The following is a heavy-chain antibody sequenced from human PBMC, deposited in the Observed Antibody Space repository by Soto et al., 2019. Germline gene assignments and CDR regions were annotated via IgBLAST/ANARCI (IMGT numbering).Heavy chain of an antibody. V-gene: IGHV3-23*01. CDR1: G. CDR2: INVGDAGT. J-gene: IGHJ4*02. CDR3: ANSFDFDC. Sequence: GSSWIIQAPKKVLEWVSSINVGDAGTNYADSVKGRFTISRDNSKNTLYLQMNLLIAYETGIRYCANSFDFDCRGQGTLVTVSS. D-gene: IGHD3-10*01.